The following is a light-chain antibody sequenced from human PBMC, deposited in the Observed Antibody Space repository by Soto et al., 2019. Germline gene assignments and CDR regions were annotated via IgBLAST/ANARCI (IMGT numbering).Light chain of an antibody. CDR2: EHN. J-gene: IGLJ2*01. CDR3: QSYDSGDHVI. V-gene: IGLV6-57*04. CDR1: SGSIDSNY. Sequence: NFMLTQPHSVSESPGKTVTISCTRNSGSIDSNYVQWYQQRPGSAPTTVIYEHNERPSGVPDRFSGSIDRSSTSASLISSGLKTEDEGDDYCQSYDSGDHVIFGGGTKVTVL.